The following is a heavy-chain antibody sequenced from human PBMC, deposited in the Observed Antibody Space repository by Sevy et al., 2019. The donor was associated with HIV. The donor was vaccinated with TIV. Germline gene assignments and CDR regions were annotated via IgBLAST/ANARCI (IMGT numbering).Heavy chain of an antibody. CDR2: ISSSSSYI. V-gene: IGHV3-21*01. CDR3: ARDGMRELLSSNPVLAGAFDI. CDR1: GFTFSSYS. J-gene: IGHJ3*02. Sequence: GGSLRLSCAASGFTFSSYSMNWVRQAPGKGLEWVSSISSSSSYIYYADSVKGRFTISRDNAKNSLYLQMNSLRAEDTAVYYCARDGMRELLSSNPVLAGAFDIWGQGTMVTVSS. D-gene: IGHD1-26*01.